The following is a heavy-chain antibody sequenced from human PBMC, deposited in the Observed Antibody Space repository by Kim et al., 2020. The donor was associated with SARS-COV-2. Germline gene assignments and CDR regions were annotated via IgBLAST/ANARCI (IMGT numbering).Heavy chain of an antibody. V-gene: IGHV4-34*01. D-gene: IGHD3-10*01. CDR1: GGSFSGYY. CDR2: INHSGST. Sequence: SETLSLTCAVYGGSFSGYYWSWIRQPPGKGLEWIGEINHSGSTNYNPSLKSRVTISVDTSKNQFSLKLSSVTAADTAVYYCARGRPLHYYGSGSVWGPYYFDYWGQGTLVTVSS. CDR3: ARGRPLHYYGSGSVWGPYYFDY. J-gene: IGHJ4*02.